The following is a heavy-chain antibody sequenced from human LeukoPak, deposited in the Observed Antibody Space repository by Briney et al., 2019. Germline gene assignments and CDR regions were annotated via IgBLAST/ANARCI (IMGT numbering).Heavy chain of an antibody. J-gene: IGHJ4*02. V-gene: IGHV4-39*07. CDR2: IYYSGST. D-gene: IGHD4-17*01. CDR1: GGSISSSSYY. Sequence: SETLSLTCTVSGGSISSSSYYWGWIRQPPGKGLEWIGSIYYSGSTYYNPSLKSRVTISVDTSKNQFSLKLRSVTAADTAVYYCARALDYGDYDFDYWGQGTLVTVSS. CDR3: ARALDYGDYDFDY.